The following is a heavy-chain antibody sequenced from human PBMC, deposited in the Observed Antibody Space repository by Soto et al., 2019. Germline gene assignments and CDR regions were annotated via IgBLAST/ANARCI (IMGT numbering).Heavy chain of an antibody. CDR2: IYHSGST. V-gene: IGHV4-38-2*02. CDR1: GYSISTGYC. D-gene: IGHD4-17*01. Sequence: SATLSLTCSVSGYSISTGYCWGLSRPPPGKGLEWIGSIYHSGSTYYNPSLKSRVTISVDTSKNQFSLKLSSVTAADTAVYYCARDYGDYDAYYYSYGMDVGGQGTTGTAP. J-gene: IGHJ6*02. CDR3: ARDYGDYDAYYYSYGMDV.